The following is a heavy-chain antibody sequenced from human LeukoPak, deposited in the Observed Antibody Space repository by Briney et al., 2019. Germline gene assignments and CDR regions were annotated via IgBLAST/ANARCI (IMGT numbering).Heavy chain of an antibody. V-gene: IGHV3-21*01. CDR1: GFSFISYS. CDR3: ARDGDGLKPLDY. CDR2: ISSSSSDI. D-gene: IGHD5-24*01. J-gene: IGHJ4*02. Sequence: GGSLRLSCAASGFSFISYSMKWVRQAPGKGLEWVSSISSSSSDIYYADLVKGRFTISRDNAKNSLYLQMNSLRAEDTAIYYCARDGDGLKPLDYWGQGTLVTVSS.